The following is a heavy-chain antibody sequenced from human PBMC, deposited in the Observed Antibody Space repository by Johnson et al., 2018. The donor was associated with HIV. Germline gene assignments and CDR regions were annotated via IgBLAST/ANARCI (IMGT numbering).Heavy chain of an antibody. Sequence: QVQLVESGGGVVQPGRSLRLSCAASGFTFSSYGMHWVRQAPGKGLEWVAVISYDGSNKYYADSVKGRFTISRDNSKNTLYLQMNSLRAEDTAVYYCARDSVGSPSAFDIWGQGTMVTVSS. CDR1: GFTFSSYG. CDR2: ISYDGSNK. D-gene: IGHD3-10*01. CDR3: ARDSVGSPSAFDI. V-gene: IGHV3-30*03. J-gene: IGHJ3*02.